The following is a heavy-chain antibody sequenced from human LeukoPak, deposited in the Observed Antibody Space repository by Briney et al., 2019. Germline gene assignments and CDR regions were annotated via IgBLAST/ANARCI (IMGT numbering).Heavy chain of an antibody. V-gene: IGHV4-59*08. Sequence: PSETLSLTCTVSGGSISSYYWSWIRQPPGKGLEWIGYIYYSGSTNYNPSLKSRVTISVDTSKNQFSLKLSSVTAADTAVYYCARTGGGYSSSWYGGGWFDLWGQGTLVTVSS. J-gene: IGHJ5*02. D-gene: IGHD6-13*01. CDR3: ARTGGGYSSSWYGGGWFDL. CDR1: GGSISSYY. CDR2: IYYSGST.